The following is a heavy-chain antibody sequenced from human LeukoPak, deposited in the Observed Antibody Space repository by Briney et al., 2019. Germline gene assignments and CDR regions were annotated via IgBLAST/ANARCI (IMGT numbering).Heavy chain of an antibody. CDR2: IYTSGST. D-gene: IGHD3-3*01. CDR3: ARDHPRTRSVTYNWFDP. Sequence: LSGTLSLTCTVSGGSISSYYWSWIRQPAGKGLEWIGRIYTSGSTNYNPSLKSRVTMSVDTSKNQFSLKLSSVTAADTAVYYCARDHPRTRSVTYNWFDPWGQGTLVTVSS. V-gene: IGHV4-4*07. CDR1: GGSISSYY. J-gene: IGHJ5*02.